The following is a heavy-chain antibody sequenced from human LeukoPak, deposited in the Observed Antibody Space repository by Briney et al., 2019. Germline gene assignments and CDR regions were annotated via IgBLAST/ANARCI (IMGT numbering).Heavy chain of an antibody. Sequence: PSETLSLTCVVSGGSISSSTCYWGWIRQPPGKGLEWIGTICYSGSTYYNPSLKSRVTISVDASKNQFSLKLSSVTAADTAVYYCVKDRGNHVTDYWGQGTLVTVSS. D-gene: IGHD1-14*01. J-gene: IGHJ4*02. CDR1: GGSISSSTCY. V-gene: IGHV4-39*07. CDR2: ICYSGST. CDR3: VKDRGNHVTDY.